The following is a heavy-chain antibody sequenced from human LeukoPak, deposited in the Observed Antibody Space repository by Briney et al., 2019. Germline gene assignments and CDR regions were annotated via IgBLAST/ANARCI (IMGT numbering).Heavy chain of an antibody. Sequence: SQTLSLTCAISGDRVSMNSAAWNWIRQSPSRGLEWLGRTYQRSKWYNDYAVSVKSRITINPDISKNQFSLQLNSVTPEDTAVYYCARSPSPYSSGWYFDYWGQGTLVTVSS. CDR3: ARSPSPYSSGWYFDY. D-gene: IGHD6-19*01. CDR2: TYQRSKWYN. CDR1: GDRVSMNSAA. J-gene: IGHJ4*02. V-gene: IGHV6-1*01.